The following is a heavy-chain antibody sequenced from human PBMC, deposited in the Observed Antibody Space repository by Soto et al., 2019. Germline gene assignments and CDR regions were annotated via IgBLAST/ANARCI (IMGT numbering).Heavy chain of an antibody. CDR3: ARDGRRTNYDILTGWSRYYGMDV. V-gene: IGHV4-31*03. CDR2: IYYSGST. CDR1: GGSISSGGYY. J-gene: IGHJ6*02. Sequence: QVQLQESGPGLVKPSQTLSLTCTVSGGSISSGGYYWSWIRQHPGKGLEWIGYIYYSGSTYYNPSLKSRVTISVDTSKNQFSLKLSSVTAADTAVYYCARDGRRTNYDILTGWSRYYGMDVWGQGTTVTVSS. D-gene: IGHD3-9*01.